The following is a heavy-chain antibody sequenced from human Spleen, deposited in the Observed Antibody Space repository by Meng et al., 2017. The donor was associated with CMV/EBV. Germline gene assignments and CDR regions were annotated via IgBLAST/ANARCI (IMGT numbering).Heavy chain of an antibody. V-gene: IGHV3-23*01. CDR3: AKGSAAGRRYNWFDP. Sequence: GESLKISCAASGFTFWSYAMNWVRQAPGKGLEWVSTISGSGATTYXADSLKGRFTISRDNSKNTLYLQMNSLRAEDTAVYYCAKGSAAGRRYNWFDPWGQGTLVTVSS. CDR2: ISGSGATT. CDR1: GFTFWSYA. D-gene: IGHD6-13*01. J-gene: IGHJ5*02.